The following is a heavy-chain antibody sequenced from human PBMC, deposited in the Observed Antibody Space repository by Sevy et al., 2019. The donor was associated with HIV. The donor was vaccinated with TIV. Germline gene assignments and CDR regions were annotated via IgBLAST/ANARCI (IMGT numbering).Heavy chain of an antibody. V-gene: IGHV3-53*01. J-gene: IGHJ4*02. Sequence: GGSLRLSCAASGFTVSSNYMSWVRQAPGKGLEWVSVIYSGGSTYYADSVKGRFTISRDNSKNTLYLQMNSLRAEDTAVYYCARVAAPTGIGFDYWGQGTLVTVSS. D-gene: IGHD1-1*01. CDR1: GFTVSSNY. CDR2: IYSGGST. CDR3: ARVAAPTGIGFDY.